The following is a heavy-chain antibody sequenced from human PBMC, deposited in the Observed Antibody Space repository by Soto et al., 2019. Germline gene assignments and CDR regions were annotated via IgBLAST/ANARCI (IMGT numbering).Heavy chain of an antibody. J-gene: IGHJ4*02. V-gene: IGHV3-21*01. CDR1: GFTFSSYS. CDR3: GKAAAGNFDY. D-gene: IGHD6-13*01. CDR2: ISSSSTYV. Sequence: WVSLRLSCAASGFTFSSYSMNWVRQAPGKGLEWVSSISSSSTYVYYADSVKGRFTISTDNAKNSLYLQMNSPRAEDTAVYDCGKAAAGNFDYWGQGTLVTVSS.